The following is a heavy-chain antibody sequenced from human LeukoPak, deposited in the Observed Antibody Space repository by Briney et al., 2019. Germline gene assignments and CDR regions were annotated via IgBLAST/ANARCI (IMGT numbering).Heavy chain of an antibody. J-gene: IGHJ5*02. D-gene: IGHD3-9*01. CDR2: SSWNSGSI. CDR1: GFTFDDYA. V-gene: IGHV3-9*01. CDR3: AKATNYDILTGSWFDP. Sequence: PGRSLRLSCAASGFTFDDYAMHGVRQAPWKGLEWVSGSSWNSGSIVYADSVKGRFTISRDNAKNSLYLQMNGLRAEDTAFYYCAKATNYDILTGSWFDPWGQGTLVTVSS.